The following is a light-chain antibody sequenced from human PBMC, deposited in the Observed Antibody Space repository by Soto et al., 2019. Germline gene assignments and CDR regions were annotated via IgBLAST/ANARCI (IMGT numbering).Light chain of an antibody. Sequence: QSVLTQPASVSRSPGQSITISCTGTISDIGAYNFVSWYQQHPGKAPILMISHVTDRPSGVSNRFSASKSGNTASLTISGLQAEDEADYYCSSYTTSSTFVFGTGTKLTVL. V-gene: IGLV2-14*01. CDR1: ISDIGAYNF. J-gene: IGLJ1*01. CDR2: HVT. CDR3: SSYTTSSTFV.